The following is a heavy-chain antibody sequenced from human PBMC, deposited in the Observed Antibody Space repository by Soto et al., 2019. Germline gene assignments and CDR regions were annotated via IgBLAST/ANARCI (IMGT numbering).Heavy chain of an antibody. Sequence: QVQLVGSGGGVVQPGRSLRLSCAASGFTFSSYGMHWVRQAPGKGLEWVAVIWYDGSNKYYADSVKGRFTISRDNSKNTLYLQMNSVRAEDTAVYYCARDLSPAKKYYYYGMDVWGQGTTVTVSS. J-gene: IGHJ6*02. CDR1: GFTFSSYG. V-gene: IGHV3-33*01. CDR2: IWYDGSNK. CDR3: ARDLSPAKKYYYYGMDV.